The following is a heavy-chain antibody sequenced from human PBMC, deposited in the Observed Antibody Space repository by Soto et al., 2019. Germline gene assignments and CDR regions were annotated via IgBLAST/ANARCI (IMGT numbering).Heavy chain of an antibody. CDR1: GFTFSSYS. D-gene: IGHD3-22*01. V-gene: IGHV3-21*01. CDR3: AREGRYYYDSSGYRYYYGMDV. J-gene: IGHJ6*02. CDR2: ISSSSSYI. Sequence: GGSLRLSCAASGFTFSSYSMNWVRQAPGKGLEWVSSISSSSSYIYYADSVKGRFTISRDNAKNSLYLQMNSLRAEDTAVYYCAREGRYYYDSSGYRYYYGMDVWGQGTTVTVSS.